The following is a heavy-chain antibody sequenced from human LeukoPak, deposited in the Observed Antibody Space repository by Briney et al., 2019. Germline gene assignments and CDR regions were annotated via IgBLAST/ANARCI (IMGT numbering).Heavy chain of an antibody. V-gene: IGHV3-30*18. CDR1: GFTFSSYG. D-gene: IGHD5-12*01. CDR2: ISYDGINK. CDR3: AKDGSGYDFDY. Sequence: RGSLRLSCAASGFTFSSYGMHWVRQAPGQGREWVAVISYDGINKYYADSVKGRFTISRDNSKNTLYLQMNSVRAEATAVYYCAKDGSGYDFDYWGQGTLVTVSS. J-gene: IGHJ4*02.